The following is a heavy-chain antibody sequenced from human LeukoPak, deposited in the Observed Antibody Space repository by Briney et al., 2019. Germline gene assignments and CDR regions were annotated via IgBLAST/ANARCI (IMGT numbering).Heavy chain of an antibody. CDR2: ISADTGNT. CDR3: ATICTTTNCYLDY. Sequence: GASVKVSCKASGYTFTSYGISWVRQAPGQGLEWMGWISADTGNTNYAQKFQGRVTMSTDTSTSTAYMELRSLRSDDTAVYYCATICTTTNCYLDYWGQGTLVIVSS. D-gene: IGHD2-2*01. CDR1: GYTFTSYG. J-gene: IGHJ4*02. V-gene: IGHV1-18*01.